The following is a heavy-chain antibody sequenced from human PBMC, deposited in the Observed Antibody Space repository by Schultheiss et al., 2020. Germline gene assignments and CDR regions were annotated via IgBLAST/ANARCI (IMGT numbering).Heavy chain of an antibody. CDR2: ISYDGSNK. J-gene: IGHJ4*02. Sequence: GGSLRLSCAASGFTFSSYGMHWVRQAPGKGLEWVAVISYDGSNKYYADSVKGRFTISRDNSKNTLYLQMNSLRAEDTAVYYCAKGDNWNPHYFDYWGQGTLVTVSS. D-gene: IGHD1-20*01. CDR1: GFTFSSYG. CDR3: AKGDNWNPHYFDY. V-gene: IGHV3-30*18.